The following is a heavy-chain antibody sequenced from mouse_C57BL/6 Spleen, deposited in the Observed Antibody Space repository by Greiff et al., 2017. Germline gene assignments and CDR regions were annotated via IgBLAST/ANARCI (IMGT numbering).Heavy chain of an antibody. J-gene: IGHJ3*01. CDR1: GYTFTSYW. V-gene: IGHV1-64*01. D-gene: IGHD4-1*01. CDR2: LHPISGST. CDR3: ARGGANWGAWFAY. Sequence: VQLQQPGAELVKPGASVKLSCKASGYTFTSYWMHWVKQRPGQGLEWIGMLHPISGSTNYNEQFKSTATLTVDKSSSTAYMQLSSLTSEDAAVYYCARGGANWGAWFAYWGQGTLVTVSA.